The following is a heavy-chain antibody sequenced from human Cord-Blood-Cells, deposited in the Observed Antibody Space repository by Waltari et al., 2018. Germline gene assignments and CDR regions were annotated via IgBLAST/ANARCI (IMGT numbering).Heavy chain of an antibody. D-gene: IGHD3-3*01. J-gene: IGHJ6*02. CDR3: ATDRRFWSGYYYYYYGMDV. CDR2: FDPEDGET. V-gene: IGHV1-24*01. Sequence: QVQLVQSGAEVKKPGASVKVSCKVSGYTLTELSMPWVRQAPGKGLEWMGGFDPEDGETIYAQKCQGRVTMTEDTSTDTAYMELSSLRSEDTAVYYCATDRRFWSGYYYYYYGMDVWGQGTTVTVSS. CDR1: GYTLTELS.